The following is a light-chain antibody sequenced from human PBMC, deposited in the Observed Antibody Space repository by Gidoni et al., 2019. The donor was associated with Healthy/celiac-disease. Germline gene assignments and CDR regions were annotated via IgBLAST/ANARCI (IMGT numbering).Light chain of an antibody. CDR3: QQYDNLPPRT. J-gene: IGKJ2*01. CDR1: QDISNY. V-gene: IGKV1-33*01. Sequence: DIQMTQSPYSLSASVGDRVTITCQASQDISNYLNWDQQKPGKAPKLLIYDASNFEKRVPSRFSGSGSWTDFTFTISSLQPEDIATYYCQQYDNLPPRTFGQXTKLEIK. CDR2: DAS.